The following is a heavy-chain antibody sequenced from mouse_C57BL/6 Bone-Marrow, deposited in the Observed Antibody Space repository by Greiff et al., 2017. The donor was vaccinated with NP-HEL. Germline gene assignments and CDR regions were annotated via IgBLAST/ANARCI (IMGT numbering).Heavy chain of an antibody. D-gene: IGHD1-1*01. V-gene: IGHV1-53*01. CDR2: INPSNGGT. CDR3: ARGVICHYCSIFHVYFDV. CDR1: GYTFTSYW. J-gene: IGHJ1*03. Sequence: QVQLQQPGTELVKPGASVKLSCKASGYTFTSYWMHWVKQRPGQGLEWIGNINPSNGGTNYNEKFKSKATLTVDKSSSTAYMQLSSLTSEDSAVYFCARGVICHYCSIFHVYFDVWRTGTTLPVSS.